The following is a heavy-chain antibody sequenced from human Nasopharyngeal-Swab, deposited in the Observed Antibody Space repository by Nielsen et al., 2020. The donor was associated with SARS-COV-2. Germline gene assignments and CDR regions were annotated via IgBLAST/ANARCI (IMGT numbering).Heavy chain of an antibody. CDR3: ARDQKSGGSGRDAFDI. Sequence: ASVKVSCKASGYTFTSYGISWVRQAPGQGLEWMGWISAYNGNTNYAQKLQGRVTVTTDTSTSTAYMELRSLRSDDTAVYYCARDQKSGGSGRDAFDIWGQGTMVTVSS. CDR1: GYTFTSYG. J-gene: IGHJ3*02. CDR2: ISAYNGNT. V-gene: IGHV1-18*01. D-gene: IGHD3-10*01.